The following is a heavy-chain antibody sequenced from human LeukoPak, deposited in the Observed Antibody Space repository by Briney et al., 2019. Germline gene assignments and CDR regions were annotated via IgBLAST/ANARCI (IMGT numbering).Heavy chain of an antibody. Sequence: GASVKVSCKASGYSLATFGLNWVRQAPGQGLEWMGWISPYSGNTNYAQKLQGRVTMTTDTSTSTAYMELRSLRSDDTAVYYCARAPVVTDRNAFDIWGQGTMVTVSS. CDR2: ISPYSGNT. J-gene: IGHJ3*02. CDR1: GYSLATFG. V-gene: IGHV1-18*01. D-gene: IGHD4-23*01. CDR3: ARAPVVTDRNAFDI.